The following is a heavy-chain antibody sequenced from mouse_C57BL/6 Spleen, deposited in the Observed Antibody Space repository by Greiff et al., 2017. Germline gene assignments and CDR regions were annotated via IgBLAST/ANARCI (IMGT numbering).Heavy chain of an antibody. CDR2: IYPGSGST. Sequence: VQLQQPGAELVKPGASVKMSCKASGYTFTSYWITWVKQRPGQGLEWIGDIYPGSGSTNYNEKVKSKATLTVDTSSSTAYMQPSVRPSEDSAVYYCASRARGYFDYWGQGTTLTVSS. CDR1: GYTFTSYW. CDR3: ASRARGYFDY. V-gene: IGHV1-55*01. J-gene: IGHJ2*01.